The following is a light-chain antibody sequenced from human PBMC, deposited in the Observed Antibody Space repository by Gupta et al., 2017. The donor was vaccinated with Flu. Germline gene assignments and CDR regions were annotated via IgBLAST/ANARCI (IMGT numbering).Light chain of an antibody. CDR1: QSVLYSSNNKNY. CDR3: PQYDSTPIT. CDR2: WAS. V-gene: IGKV4-1*01. J-gene: IGKJ4*01. Sequence: DIVMTQSPDSLAVSLGERATINCKSSQSVLYSSNNKNYLAWYQQKPGRPPKLLIYWASTRESGVPDRSSGGGSGRECTLTISSLPVKDVAVSSCPQYDSTPITFGGGTKVEIK.